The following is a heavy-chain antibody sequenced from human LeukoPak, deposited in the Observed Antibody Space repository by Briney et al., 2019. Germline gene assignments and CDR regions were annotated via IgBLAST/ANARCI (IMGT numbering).Heavy chain of an antibody. J-gene: IGHJ4*02. CDR1: GYTFTSYA. CDR3: AREPLLWFGEPIGPFDY. CDR2: INAGNGNT. V-gene: IGHV1-3*01. D-gene: IGHD3-10*01. Sequence: GASVKVSCKASGYTFTSYAMHWVRQAPGQRLEWMGWINAGNGNTKYSQKFQGRVIITRDTSASTAYMELSSLRSEDTAVYYCAREPLLWFGEPIGPFDYWGQGTLVTVSS.